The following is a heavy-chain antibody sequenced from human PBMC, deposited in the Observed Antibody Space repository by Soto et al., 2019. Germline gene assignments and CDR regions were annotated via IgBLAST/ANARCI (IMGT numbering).Heavy chain of an antibody. D-gene: IGHD2-8*01. J-gene: IGHJ4*02. V-gene: IGHV3-30*03. CDR3: ASGTNGAFFVY. CDR2: ISYDGINK. CDR1: GFTFSSYG. Sequence: GGSLRLSCAASGFTFSSYGIHWVRQAPGKGLEWVAVISYDGINKYYADSVKGRFTISRDNSKNTLYLQMNSLRAEDTAVYYCASGTNGAFFVYWGQGILVTVSS.